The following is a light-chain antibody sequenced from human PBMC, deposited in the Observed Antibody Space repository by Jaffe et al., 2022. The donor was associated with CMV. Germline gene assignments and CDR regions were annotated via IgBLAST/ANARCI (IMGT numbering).Light chain of an antibody. CDR3: SSYAGSNNWGV. J-gene: IGLJ3*02. V-gene: IGLV2-8*01. CDR1: SSDIGGYNY. Sequence: QSALTQPPSASGSPGQSVTISCTGTSSDIGGYNYVSWYQQHPGKAPKVMIYEVNKRPSGVPDRFSGSKSGNTASLTVSGLQAEDEADYYCSSYAGSNNWGVFGGGTKLTVL. CDR2: EVN.